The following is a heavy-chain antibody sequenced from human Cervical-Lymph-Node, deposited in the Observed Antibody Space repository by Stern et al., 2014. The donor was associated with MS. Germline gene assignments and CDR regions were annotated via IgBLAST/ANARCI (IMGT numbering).Heavy chain of an antibody. Sequence: VQLLESGSELRKPGASVKVSCKASGYPFTSEAMNWVRQAPGQDFEWMGWINTDTGNPTYAQGFAGRFVFSLDASVSTAYLQIRDLKAEDTAVYYCTRGPMASFDFWGQGTLVTVSS. CDR1: GYPFTSEA. V-gene: IGHV7-4-1*02. CDR3: TRGPMASFDF. J-gene: IGHJ4*02. D-gene: IGHD5-24*01. CDR2: INTDTGNP.